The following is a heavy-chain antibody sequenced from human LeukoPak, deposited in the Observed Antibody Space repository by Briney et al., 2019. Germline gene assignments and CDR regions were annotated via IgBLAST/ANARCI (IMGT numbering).Heavy chain of an antibody. V-gene: IGHV4-31*03. J-gene: IGHJ6*02. CDR1: GGSISSGGYY. D-gene: IGHD5-18*01. Sequence: SQTLSLTCTVSGGSISSGGYYWNWIRQHPGKGLEWIGYISYGGSTYYNPSLESRLTISVDTSKNQFSLKLSSVTAADTAVYYCARDRRDTYYYYGMDVWGQGTTVTVSS. CDR2: ISYGGST. CDR3: ARDRRDTYYYYGMDV.